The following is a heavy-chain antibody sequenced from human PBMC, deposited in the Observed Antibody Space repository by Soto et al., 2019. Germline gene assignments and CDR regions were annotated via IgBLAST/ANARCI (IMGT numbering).Heavy chain of an antibody. CDR1: GYTFTGYY. CDR2: INPNSGGT. J-gene: IGHJ5*02. Sequence: GSVKVSCKASGYTFTGYYMHWVRQAPGQGLEWMGWINPNSGGTNYAQKFQGRVTMTRDTSISTAYMELSRLRSDDTAVYYCARGHYDGNWFDPWGQGTLVTVSS. CDR3: ARGHYDGNWFDP. V-gene: IGHV1-2*02. D-gene: IGHD3-3*01.